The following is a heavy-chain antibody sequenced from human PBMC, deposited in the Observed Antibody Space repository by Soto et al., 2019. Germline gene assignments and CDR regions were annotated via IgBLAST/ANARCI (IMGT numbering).Heavy chain of an antibody. CDR1: GYTFTSYW. D-gene: IGHD3-10*01. Sequence: GESLKISCRASGYTFTSYWIGWVRQVPGKGLEWMGIIYPGDSDTRYSPSLQGQVTISADKSISTAYLQWSSLKASDTAMYYCARPLRHYYGSGSYYNADAFDIWGQGTMVTVSS. J-gene: IGHJ3*02. CDR2: IYPGDSDT. V-gene: IGHV5-51*01. CDR3: ARPLRHYYGSGSYYNADAFDI.